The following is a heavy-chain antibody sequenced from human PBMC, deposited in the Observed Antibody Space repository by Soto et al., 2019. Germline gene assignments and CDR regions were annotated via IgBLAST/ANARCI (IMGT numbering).Heavy chain of an antibody. J-gene: IGHJ4*02. V-gene: IGHV3-23*01. CDR1: GFTFSSYA. CDR2: ISGSGGST. CDR3: ALRGDIVVVVAATRVDY. Sequence: EVQLLESGGGLVQPGGSLRLSCAASGFTFSSYAMSWVRQAPGKGLEWVSAISGSGGSTYYADSVKGRFTISRDNSQTTRYLQMNGLRAEDTAVSYCALRGDIVVVVAATRVDYWGQGTLVTVSS. D-gene: IGHD2-15*01.